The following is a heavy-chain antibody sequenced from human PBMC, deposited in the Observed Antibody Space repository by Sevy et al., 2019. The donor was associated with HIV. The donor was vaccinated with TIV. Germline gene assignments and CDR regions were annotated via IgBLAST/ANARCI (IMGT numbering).Heavy chain of an antibody. V-gene: IGHV3-23*01. J-gene: IGHJ4*02. Sequence: GGSLRLSCTASGFTFSVYTMTWVRQAPGNGLEWVSTICFGGGTIHYADSVMGRFTISRDNSKNTLYLQMNSLRVDDTAVYYCAREGCTQPHDYWGQGTLVTVSS. D-gene: IGHD2-8*01. CDR1: GFTFSVYT. CDR3: AREGCTQPHDY. CDR2: ICFGGGTI.